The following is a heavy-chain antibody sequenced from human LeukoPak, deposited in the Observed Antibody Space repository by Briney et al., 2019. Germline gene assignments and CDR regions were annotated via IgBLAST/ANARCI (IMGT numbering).Heavy chain of an antibody. J-gene: IGHJ3*02. Sequence: SETLSLTCAVYGGSFSGYYWSWNPQPPGKGLEWIGEINHSGSTNYNPSLKNRVTISVDTSKNQFSLKLSSVTAADTAVYYCARVVQRFDDFQICGQGPMVTVSS. CDR1: GGSFSGYY. CDR3: ARVVQRFDDFQI. V-gene: IGHV4-34*01. CDR2: INHSGST. D-gene: IGHD2-2*01.